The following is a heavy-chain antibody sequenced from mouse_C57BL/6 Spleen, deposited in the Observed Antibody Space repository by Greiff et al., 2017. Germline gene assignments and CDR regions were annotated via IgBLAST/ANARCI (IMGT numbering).Heavy chain of an antibody. V-gene: IGHV1-82*01. Sequence: VQLQQSGPELVKPGASVKISCKASGYAFSSSWMNWVKQRPGQGLEWIGRIYPGDGDTNYNGKFKGKATLTADKSSSTAYMQLSSLTSEDSAVYFCARYGSSYGYFDVWGTRTTGTVS. J-gene: IGHJ1*03. CDR1: GYAFSSSW. D-gene: IGHD1-1*01. CDR2: IYPGDGDT. CDR3: ARYGSSYGYFDV.